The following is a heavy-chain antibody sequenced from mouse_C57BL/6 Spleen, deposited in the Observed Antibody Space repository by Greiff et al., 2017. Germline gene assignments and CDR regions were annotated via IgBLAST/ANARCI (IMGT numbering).Heavy chain of an antibody. CDR2: IYPSDSET. CDR3: ARGDYYGSSHWYFDV. D-gene: IGHD1-1*01. V-gene: IGHV1-61*01. Sequence: VQLQQPGAELVRPGSSVKLSCKASGYTFTSYWMDWVKQRPGQGLEWIGNIYPSDSETHYNQKFKDKATLTVDKSSSTAYMQLSSLTSEDSAVYYWARGDYYGSSHWYFDVWGTGTTVTVSS. J-gene: IGHJ1*03. CDR1: GYTFTSYW.